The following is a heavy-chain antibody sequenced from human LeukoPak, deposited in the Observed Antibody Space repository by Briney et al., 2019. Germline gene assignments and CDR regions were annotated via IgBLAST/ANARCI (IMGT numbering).Heavy chain of an antibody. Sequence: PGGSLRLSCAASRFTFSSYAMHWVRQAPGKGLEWVAVISYDGSNKYYADSVKGRFTISRDNSKNTLYLQMNSLRAEDTAVYYCARDPGSYYFDYWGQGTLVTVSS. V-gene: IGHV3-30-3*01. CDR1: RFTFSSYA. J-gene: IGHJ4*02. D-gene: IGHD1-1*01. CDR3: ARDPGSYYFDY. CDR2: ISYDGSNK.